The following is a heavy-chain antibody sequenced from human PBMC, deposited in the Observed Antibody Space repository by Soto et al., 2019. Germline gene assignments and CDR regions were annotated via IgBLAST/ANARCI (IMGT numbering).Heavy chain of an antibody. CDR1: GFTFSNYG. D-gene: IGHD6-19*01. J-gene: IGHJ4*02. V-gene: IGHV1-18*01. CDR2: VSAYNGYT. CDR3: ARCTSIAVPEGP. Sequence: QVQLVQSGAEVKKPGASVKVSCKGSGFTFSNYGFNWVRQAPGQGLEWVGWVSAYNGYTKSAQNFQDRLIMTTDTSTNTAYMELRGLRPDDTGLYYCARCTSIAVPEGPRGQGKLVTVSS.